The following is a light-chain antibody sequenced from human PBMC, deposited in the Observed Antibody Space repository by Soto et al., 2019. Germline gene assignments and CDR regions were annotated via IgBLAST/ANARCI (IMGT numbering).Light chain of an antibody. Sequence: DIQMTQSPSSLSASVGDRVTITCQASQDLSNYLNWYKQKPGKAPKLLIYDASNLETGVPSRFSGSGSGTDFTFTISSLQPEDIATYYCQQYDNLPSLTFGGGTKVEIK. V-gene: IGKV1-33*01. CDR3: QQYDNLPSLT. CDR1: QDLSNY. J-gene: IGKJ4*01. CDR2: DAS.